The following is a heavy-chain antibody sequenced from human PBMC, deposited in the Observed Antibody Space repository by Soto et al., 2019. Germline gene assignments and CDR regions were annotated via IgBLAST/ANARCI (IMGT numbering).Heavy chain of an antibody. CDR1: GFTVSSNY. CDR3: ARTLTPPPAEWLRDY. J-gene: IGHJ4*02. Sequence: GGSLRLSCAASGFTVSSNYMSWVRQAPGKGLEWVSVIYSGGSTYYADSVKGRFTISRDNSKNTLYLQMNSLRAEDTAVYYCARTLTPPPAEWLRDYWGQGTLVTVSS. V-gene: IGHV3-66*01. CDR2: IYSGGST. D-gene: IGHD5-12*01.